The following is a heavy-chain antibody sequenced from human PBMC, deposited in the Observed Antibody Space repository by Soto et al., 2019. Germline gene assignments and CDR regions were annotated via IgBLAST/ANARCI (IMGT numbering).Heavy chain of an antibody. V-gene: IGHV3-23*01. CDR2: ISGSGGST. CDR1: GFTFSSYA. CDR3: AKGGGVGSSWQTREYFQH. Sequence: EVQLLESGGGLVQPGGSLRLSCAASGFTFSSYAMSWVRQAPGKGLEWVSAISGSGGSTYYADSVKGRFTISRDNSKNTLYLQMNSLRAEDTAVYYCAKGGGVGSSWQTREYFQHWGQGTLVTVSS. J-gene: IGHJ1*01. D-gene: IGHD6-13*01.